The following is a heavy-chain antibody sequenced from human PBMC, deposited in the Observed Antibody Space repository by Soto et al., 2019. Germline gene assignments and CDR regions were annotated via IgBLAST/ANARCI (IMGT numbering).Heavy chain of an antibody. CDR2: ISSNGGST. CDR3: ARVSEFDDFWSGYYQSSGYYYYMDV. J-gene: IGHJ6*03. V-gene: IGHV3-64*01. CDR1: GFTFSSYA. Sequence: GGSLRLSCAASGFTFSSYAMHWVRQAPGKGLEYVSAISSNGGSTYYANSVKGRFTISRDNSKNTLYLQMGSLRAEDMAVYYCARVSEFDDFWSGYYQSSGYYYYMDVWGKGTTVTVSS. D-gene: IGHD3-3*01.